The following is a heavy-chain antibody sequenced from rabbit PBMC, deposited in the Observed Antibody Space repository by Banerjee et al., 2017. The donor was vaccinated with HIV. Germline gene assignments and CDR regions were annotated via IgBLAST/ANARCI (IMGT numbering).Heavy chain of an antibody. CDR3: GRDRDGDAGYGSLAL. D-gene: IGHD6-1*01. J-gene: IGHJ4*01. CDR2: INTSSGNT. V-gene: IGHV1S45*01. CDR1: GFSFSNKYV. Sequence: QEQLEESGGDLVKPEGSLTLTCTASGFSFSNKYVMCWVRQAPGKGLEWIACINTSSGNTVYASWAKGRFTISKTSSTTVDLKMNSLTVADTATYFCGRDRDGDAGYGSLALWGPGTLVTVS.